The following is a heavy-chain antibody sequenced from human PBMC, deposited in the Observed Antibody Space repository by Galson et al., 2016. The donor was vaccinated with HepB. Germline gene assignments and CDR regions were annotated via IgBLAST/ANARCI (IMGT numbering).Heavy chain of an antibody. V-gene: IGHV6-1*01. Sequence: CAISGDSVSSNIAAWVWIRQSPSRGLEWLGRTYYRDRWYYDFATSVKSRIIINADISKNQFSLQLTSVTPEDAALYYWEKAVWLGRGMDVWGQGTAVTVPS. J-gene: IGHJ6*01. D-gene: IGHD2-21*01. CDR1: GDSVSSNIAA. CDR2: TYYRDRWYY. CDR3: EKAVWLGRGMDV.